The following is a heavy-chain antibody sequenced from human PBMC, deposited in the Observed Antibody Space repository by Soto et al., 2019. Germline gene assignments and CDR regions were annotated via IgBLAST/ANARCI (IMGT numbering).Heavy chain of an antibody. J-gene: IGHJ6*02. CDR2: ISYDGSNK. V-gene: IGHV3-30-3*01. CDR3: ARDYYGSGSYITDYYGMDV. CDR1: GFTFSSYA. D-gene: IGHD3-10*01. Sequence: PGGSLRLSCAASGFTFSSYAMHWVRQAPGKGLEWVAVISYDGSNKYYADSVKGRFTISRDNSKNTLYLQMNSPRAEDTAVYYCARDYYGSGSYITDYYGMDVWGQGTTVTVSS.